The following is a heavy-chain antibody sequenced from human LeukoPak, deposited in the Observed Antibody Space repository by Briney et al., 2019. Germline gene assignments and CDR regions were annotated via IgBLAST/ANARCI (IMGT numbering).Heavy chain of an antibody. D-gene: IGHD1-1*01. CDR2: INPSGGST. J-gene: IGHJ4*02. CDR3: ARELERWPSPFDY. V-gene: IGHV1-46*01. CDR1: GFTSISYY. Sequence: ASVKVSCKASGFTSISYYIHWVRQAPGQGLEWMGIINPSGGSTGYAQKFQDRVTMTRDMSTSTVYMELSSLRSEDTAVYYCARELERWPSPFDYWGQGTLVTVSS.